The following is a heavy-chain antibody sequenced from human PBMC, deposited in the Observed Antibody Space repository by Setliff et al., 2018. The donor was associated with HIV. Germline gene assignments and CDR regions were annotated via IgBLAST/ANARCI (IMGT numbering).Heavy chain of an antibody. Sequence: GGSLRLSCAASGFTFSDYWMHWVRQVPGRGLVWVSRIDEYGSITDYADSVKGRFTIYRDNGKNTLYLQMNSLRVDDTAVYYCARAQYYDFWSPPYYFDFWGPGTLVTVSS. V-gene: IGHV3-74*01. J-gene: IGHJ4*02. CDR2: IDEYGSIT. D-gene: IGHD3-3*01. CDR3: ARAQYYDFWSPPYYFDF. CDR1: GFTFSDYW.